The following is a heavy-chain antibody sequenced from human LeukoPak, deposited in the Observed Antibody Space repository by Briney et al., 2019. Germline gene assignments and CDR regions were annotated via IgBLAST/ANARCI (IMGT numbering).Heavy chain of an antibody. Sequence: SETLSLTCSVSGGSISSYYWSWLRQPPGKGLEWVGYIYYSGSTNYNPSLRSRVTISVDTSKNQFSLKLSSVTAADTAVYYCARTTEGYCRGVSCYDYYYYMDVWGKGTTVTVSS. J-gene: IGHJ6*03. V-gene: IGHV4-59*01. D-gene: IGHD2-15*01. CDR3: ARTTEGYCRGVSCYDYYYYMDV. CDR1: GGSISSYY. CDR2: IYYSGST.